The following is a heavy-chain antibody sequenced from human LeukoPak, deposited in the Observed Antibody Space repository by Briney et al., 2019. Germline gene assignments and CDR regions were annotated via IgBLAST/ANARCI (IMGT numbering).Heavy chain of an antibody. CDR3: ARRGHYYDSSGPFDY. V-gene: IGHV4-34*01. Sequence: SETLSLTCAVYGGSFSGYYWSWIREPPGPGLESIGEINHSGSTNYNPSLKSRVTISVDTSKNQLSLQLSSVTAADTAVYYCARRGHYYDSSGPFDYWGQGTLVTVSS. D-gene: IGHD3-22*01. CDR1: GGSFSGYY. CDR2: INHSGST. J-gene: IGHJ4*02.